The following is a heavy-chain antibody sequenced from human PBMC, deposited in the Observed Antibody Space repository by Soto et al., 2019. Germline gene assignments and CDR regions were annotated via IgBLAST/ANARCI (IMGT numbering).Heavy chain of an antibody. CDR3: ARDKARPQLGGNYYYILDV. V-gene: IGHV1-69*05. Sequence: QVQLVQSGAEVKKPGSSVKVSCKASGGTFRTSAISWVRQAPGQGLEWVGGIMPVFRRPKYAQNFQGRVTXTXDXXTSTAYMELSSLRSDDTAVYYCARDKARPQLGGNYYYILDVWGQGTAVTVSS. CDR1: GGTFRTSA. D-gene: IGHD3-3*02. J-gene: IGHJ6*02. CDR2: IMPVFRRP.